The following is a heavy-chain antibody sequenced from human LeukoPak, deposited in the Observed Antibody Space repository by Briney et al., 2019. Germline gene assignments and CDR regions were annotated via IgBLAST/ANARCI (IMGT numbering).Heavy chain of an antibody. CDR1: GGSFSGYY. J-gene: IGHJ4*02. D-gene: IGHD6-13*01. CDR2: INHSGST. Sequence: PSETLSLTCAVYGGSFSGYYWSWIRQPPGKGLEWIGDINHSGSTNYNPSLKSRVTISVDTSKNQFSLKLSSVTAADTAVYYCARGKVPPGIAAAGTGYYFDYWGQGTLVTVSS. V-gene: IGHV4-34*01. CDR3: ARGKVPPGIAAAGTGYYFDY.